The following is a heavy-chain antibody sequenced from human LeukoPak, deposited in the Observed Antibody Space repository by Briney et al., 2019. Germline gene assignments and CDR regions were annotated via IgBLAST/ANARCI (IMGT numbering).Heavy chain of an antibody. CDR3: ARVRGIAAAGSLLDY. CDR1: GGSISSYY. CDR2: IYYSGST. V-gene: IGHV4-59*01. J-gene: IGHJ4*02. D-gene: IGHD6-13*01. Sequence: SETLSLTCTVSGGSISSYYWSWIRQPPGKGXXXXXYIYYSGSTNYNPSLKSRVTISVDTSKNQFSLKLSSVTAADTAVYYCARVRGIAAAGSLLDYWGQGTLVTVSS.